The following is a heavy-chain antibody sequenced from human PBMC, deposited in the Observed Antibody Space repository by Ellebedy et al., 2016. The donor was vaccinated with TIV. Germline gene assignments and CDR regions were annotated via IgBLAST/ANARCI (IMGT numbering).Heavy chain of an antibody. V-gene: IGHV3-7*01. J-gene: IGHJ4*02. D-gene: IGHD4-17*01. CDR1: RFTFSIYW. CDR2: IKQDGSEK. Sequence: GGSLRLSCAASRFTFSIYWMSWVRQAPGKGLECVANIKQDGSEKSYVDSVKGRFTISRDNAKNSLYLQMNSLRAEDTAVYYCSRHTDYALDYWGQGTLVTVSS. CDR3: SRHTDYALDY.